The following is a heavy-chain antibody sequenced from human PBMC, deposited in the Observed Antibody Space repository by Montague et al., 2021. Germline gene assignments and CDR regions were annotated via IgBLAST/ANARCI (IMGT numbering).Heavy chain of an antibody. CDR1: GDSISSYY. D-gene: IGHD6-19*01. J-gene: IGHJ4*02. V-gene: IGHV4-59*01. Sequence: SETLSLTCTVSGDSISSYYWSWIRQPPGKGLERIGYFYYSGSTNYNPSLKSRVTMSLDTSKNQFSLKLSSVTAADTAIYYCARSPTQWLVFGYWGQGTLVTVPS. CDR2: FYYSGST. CDR3: ARSPTQWLVFGY.